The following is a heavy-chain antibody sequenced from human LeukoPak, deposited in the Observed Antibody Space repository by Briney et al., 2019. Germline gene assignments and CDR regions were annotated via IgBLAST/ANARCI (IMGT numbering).Heavy chain of an antibody. CDR2: LYSDGST. CDR3: ARQAPFYIHIPGDDAFDI. V-gene: IGHV3-53*01. CDR1: GFTVSRNY. Sequence: GGSLRLSCAASGFTVSRNYMSWVRQAPGKGLEWVSVLYSDGSTYHADSVKGRFTISRDNSKNTLYLQMNSLRASDTAIYYCARQAPFYIHIPGDDAFDIWGQGTMVTVSS. D-gene: IGHD2-21*01. J-gene: IGHJ3*02.